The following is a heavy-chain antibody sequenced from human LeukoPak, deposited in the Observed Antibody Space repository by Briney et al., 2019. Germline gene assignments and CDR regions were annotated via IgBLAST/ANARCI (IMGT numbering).Heavy chain of an antibody. CDR1: GGSISSGGYY. CDR2: IYYSGST. CDR3: ARDDYDSSGSVGY. J-gene: IGHJ4*02. D-gene: IGHD3-22*01. V-gene: IGHV4-31*03. Sequence: PSETLSLTCTVSGGSISSGGYYWSWIRQHPGKGLEWIGYIYYSGSTYYNPSLKSRVTISVDTSKNQFSLKLSSVTAADTAVYYCARDDYDSSGSVGYWGQGTLVTVSS.